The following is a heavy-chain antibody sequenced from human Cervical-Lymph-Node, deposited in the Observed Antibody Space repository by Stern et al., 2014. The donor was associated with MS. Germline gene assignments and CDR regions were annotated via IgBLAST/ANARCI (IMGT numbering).Heavy chain of an antibody. V-gene: IGHV3-53*01. D-gene: IGHD1-14*01. Sequence: EVQLVESGGGVIQPGGSLRLSCTASGFTVSRDYMRWVRQAPGKGLEWVALIPMVGTTFYTDSVKGRFTISRDDSKNTVYLHMTSLRAEDTAMYYCARDTSAPERSDWWGQGTLVTVSS. CDR1: GFTVSRDY. CDR3: ARDTSAPERSDW. CDR2: IPMVGTT. J-gene: IGHJ4*02.